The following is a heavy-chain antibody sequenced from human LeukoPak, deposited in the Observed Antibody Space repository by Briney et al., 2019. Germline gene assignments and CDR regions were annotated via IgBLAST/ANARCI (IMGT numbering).Heavy chain of an antibody. CDR3: AREVTTVTTDPHYYYYGMDV. Sequence: ASVKVSCKASGYTFTGYYMHWVRRAPGQGLEWMGWINPNSGGTNYAQKFQGRVTMTRNTSISTAYMELSSLRSEDTAVYYCAREVTTVTTDPHYYYYGMDVWGQGTTVTVSS. D-gene: IGHD4-17*01. CDR1: GYTFTGYY. CDR2: INPNSGGT. J-gene: IGHJ6*02. V-gene: IGHV1-2*02.